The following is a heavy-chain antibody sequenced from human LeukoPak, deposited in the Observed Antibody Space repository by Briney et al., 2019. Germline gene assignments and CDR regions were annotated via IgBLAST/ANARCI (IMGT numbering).Heavy chain of an antibody. Sequence: GGSLRLSCAASGFTFSSYAMHWVRQAPGKGLEWVAVISYDGSNKYYADSVKGRLTIPRDNSKNTLYLQMNSLRAEDTAVYYCARGRGSGWLVDWGQGTLVTVSS. CDR2: ISYDGSNK. J-gene: IGHJ4*02. CDR1: GFTFSSYA. D-gene: IGHD6-19*01. V-gene: IGHV3-30*04. CDR3: ARGRGSGWLVD.